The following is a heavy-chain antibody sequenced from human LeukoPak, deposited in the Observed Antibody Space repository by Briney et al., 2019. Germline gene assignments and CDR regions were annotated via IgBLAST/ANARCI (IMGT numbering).Heavy chain of an antibody. Sequence: GESLKISCKGSGYSFSSYWIGWVRQMPGKGLEWMGIIYPGDSDTTYNPSFQGQVTISAVKSISTAYLQWSSLKASDTAMYYCARHYYGSGSYGPMDVWGQGTTVTVSS. V-gene: IGHV5-51*01. CDR1: GYSFSSYW. J-gene: IGHJ6*02. CDR3: ARHYYGSGSYGPMDV. D-gene: IGHD3-10*01. CDR2: IYPGDSDT.